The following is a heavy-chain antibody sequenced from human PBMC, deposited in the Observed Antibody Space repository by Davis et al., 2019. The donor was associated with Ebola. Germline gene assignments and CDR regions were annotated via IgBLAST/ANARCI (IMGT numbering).Heavy chain of an antibody. J-gene: IGHJ4*02. CDR1: GFIFSSYV. Sequence: GESLKISCAASGFIFSSYVMSWVRQAPGKGLEWVSTLGTSADTYYADSVKGRFTISRDNSKNTLYLQMNSLRAEDTAVYYCAKDLFGELLLGPFDYWGQGTLVTVSS. V-gene: IGHV3-23*01. CDR3: AKDLFGELLLGPFDY. D-gene: IGHD3-10*02. CDR2: LGTSADT.